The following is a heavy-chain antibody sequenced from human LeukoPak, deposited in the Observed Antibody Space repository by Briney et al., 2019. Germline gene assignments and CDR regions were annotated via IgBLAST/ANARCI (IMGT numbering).Heavy chain of an antibody. V-gene: IGHV4-4*07. CDR1: SGSISSYY. J-gene: IGHJ3*02. CDR2: IYTSGST. Sequence: SETLSLTCPVDSGSISSYYWSWIRQPAGKGLEWIGRIYTSGSTNYNPSLKSRVTMSVDTSKNQFSLKLSSVTAADTAVYYCARDKRAAVLTDDAFDIWGQGTMVTVSS. CDR3: ARDKRAAVLTDDAFDI. D-gene: IGHD3-9*01.